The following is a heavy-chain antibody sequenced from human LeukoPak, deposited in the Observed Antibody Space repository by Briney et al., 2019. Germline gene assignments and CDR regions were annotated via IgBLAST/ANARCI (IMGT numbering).Heavy chain of an antibody. CDR2: IYYSGST. J-gene: IGHJ4*02. CDR1: GGSISSYY. CDR3: AREGYGGVDY. Sequence: SETLSLTCTVSGGSISSYYWSWLRQPPGKGLEWIGYIYYSGSTNYNPSLKSRVTISVDTSKNQFSLKLSSVTAADTAVYYCAREGYGGVDYWGQGTLVTVSS. V-gene: IGHV4-59*01. D-gene: IGHD4-23*01.